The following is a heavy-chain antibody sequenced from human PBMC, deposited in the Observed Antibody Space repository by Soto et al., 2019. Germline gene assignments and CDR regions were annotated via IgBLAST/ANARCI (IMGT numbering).Heavy chain of an antibody. D-gene: IGHD1-26*01. J-gene: IGHJ4*02. V-gene: IGHV3-53*01. CDR1: GFTVNSNY. CDR2: IYSGGTT. CDR3: ASSAIVGATKPSGIVDY. Sequence: EVQLVESGGGLIQPGGSLRLSCAASGFTVNSNYMSWVRQAPGKGLEWVASIYSGGTTYYADSVKGRFTISRDNSNHTVYLQMGSLRVADTAVYYCASSAIVGATKPSGIVDYWGQGTLVTVSS.